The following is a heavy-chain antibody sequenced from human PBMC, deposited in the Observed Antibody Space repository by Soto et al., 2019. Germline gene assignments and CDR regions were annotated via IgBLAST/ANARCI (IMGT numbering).Heavy chain of an antibody. CDR2: IIPILGIA. CDR1: GGTFSNYI. J-gene: IGHJ4*02. D-gene: IGHD1-26*01. V-gene: IGHV1-69*02. Sequence: QVQLVQSGAEVKKPGSSVKVSCKASGGTFSNYIISWVRQAPGQGLEWMGRIIPILGIANYAQKFQGRVTITADKSTSTAYLELSSLRSEDTAVYYCARFPQTCIVGAAYFDYWGQGTLVTVSS. CDR3: ARFPQTCIVGAAYFDY.